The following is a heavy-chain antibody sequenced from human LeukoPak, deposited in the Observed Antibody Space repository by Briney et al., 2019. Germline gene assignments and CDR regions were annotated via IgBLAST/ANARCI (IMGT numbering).Heavy chain of an antibody. CDR1: GYRFTSYW. CDR3: ARHGYSSSYFDY. V-gene: IGHV5-51*01. Sequence: GESLQISCKASGYRFTSYWIGWVRQMPGKGLEWMGIIYPGDSDIRYSPSFQGQVTISADKSISTAYLQWSSLRASDTAMYYCARHGYSSSYFDYWGQGTLVSVSS. CDR2: IYPGDSDI. J-gene: IGHJ4*02. D-gene: IGHD6-6*01.